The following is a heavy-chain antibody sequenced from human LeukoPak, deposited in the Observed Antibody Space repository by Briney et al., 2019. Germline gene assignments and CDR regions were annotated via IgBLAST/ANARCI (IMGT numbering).Heavy chain of an antibody. CDR3: ARYCSGGSCPYYFDY. V-gene: IGHV4-61*01. CDR1: GGSVSSGSYY. Sequence: SGTLSLTCTVSGGSVSSGSYYWSWIRQPPGKGPEWIGYIYYSGSTNYNPSLKSRVTISVDTSKNQFSLKLSSVTAADTAVYYCARYCSGGSCPYYFDYWGQGTLVTVSS. J-gene: IGHJ4*02. CDR2: IYYSGST. D-gene: IGHD2-15*01.